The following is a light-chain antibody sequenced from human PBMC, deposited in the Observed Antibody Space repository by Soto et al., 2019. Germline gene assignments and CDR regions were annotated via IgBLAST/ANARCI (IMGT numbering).Light chain of an antibody. V-gene: IGLV2-14*01. CDR2: EDS. CDR1: SSDVGGYNY. Sequence: QSALTQPASVSGSPGQSITISCTGTSSDVGGYNYVSWYQQHPDKAPKLMIYEDSNRPSGVSNPISGSKSGNTASLTISGLRAEDEADYYCSSYINSSTLVFGGGTKLTVL. J-gene: IGLJ3*02. CDR3: SSYINSSTLV.